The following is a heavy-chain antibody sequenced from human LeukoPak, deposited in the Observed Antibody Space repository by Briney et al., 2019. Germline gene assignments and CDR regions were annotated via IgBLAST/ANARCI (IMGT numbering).Heavy chain of an antibody. Sequence: GESLKISCKGSGYSFTSCWISWVRQMPGKGLEWMGRIDPSDSYTNYSPSFQGHVTISADKSISTAYLQWSSLKAPDTAMYYCARPSRGYSYGPRIWGQGTLVTVSS. CDR3: ARPSRGYSYGPRI. D-gene: IGHD5-18*01. J-gene: IGHJ4*02. V-gene: IGHV5-10-1*01. CDR2: IDPSDSYT. CDR1: GYSFTSCW.